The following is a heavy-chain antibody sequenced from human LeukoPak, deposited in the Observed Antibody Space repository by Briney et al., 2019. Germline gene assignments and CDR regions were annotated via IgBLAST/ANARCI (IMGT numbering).Heavy chain of an antibody. Sequence: GGSLRLSCAASGFTFSSYEMNWVRQAPGKGLEWVSYISSSGSTIYYADSVKGRFTISRDNAKNSLYLQMNTLRAEDTAVYYCARMPLEIVTNFLDSWGQGTLVTVSS. CDR2: ISSSGSTI. D-gene: IGHD4-11*01. J-gene: IGHJ4*02. CDR3: ARMPLEIVTNFLDS. CDR1: GFTFSSYE. V-gene: IGHV3-48*03.